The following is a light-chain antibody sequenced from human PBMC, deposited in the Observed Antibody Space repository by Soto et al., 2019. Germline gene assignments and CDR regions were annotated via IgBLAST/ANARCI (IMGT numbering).Light chain of an antibody. CDR2: GNS. CDR1: SSNIGAGYD. V-gene: IGLV1-40*01. CDR3: QSYDSSLSGFYV. Sequence: QSVLTQPPSVSGAPGQRVTISCTGSSSNIGAGYDVHWYQQLPGTAPKLLIYGNSNRPSGVPDRFSGSKSGTSASLAITGLQAEDEADYYCQSYDSSLSGFYVFGTGTKXTVL. J-gene: IGLJ1*01.